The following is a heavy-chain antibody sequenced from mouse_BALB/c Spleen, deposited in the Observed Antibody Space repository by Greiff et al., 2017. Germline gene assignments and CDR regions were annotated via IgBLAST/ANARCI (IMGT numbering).Heavy chain of an antibody. CDR1: GFSLTGYG. Sequence: VQLKESGPGLVAPSQSLSITCTVSGFSLTGYGVNWVRQPPGKGLEWLGMIWGDGSTDYNSALKSRLSISKDNSKSQVFLKMNSLQTDDTARYYCASYGNDYAMDYWGQGTSVTVSS. D-gene: IGHD2-1*01. J-gene: IGHJ4*01. CDR3: ASYGNDYAMDY. V-gene: IGHV2-6-7*01. CDR2: IWGDGST.